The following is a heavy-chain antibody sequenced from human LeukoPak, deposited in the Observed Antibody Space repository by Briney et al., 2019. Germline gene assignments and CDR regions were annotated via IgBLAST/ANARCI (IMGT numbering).Heavy chain of an antibody. CDR1: GYTLTELS. J-gene: IGHJ4*02. Sequence: ASVKVSCKVSGYTLTELSMHWVRQAPGKGLEWMGCFDPEDDERIYAQKFQGRVTMTEDTSTDTPYMELSSLTSEDTAVYYCATCLAGSDWCACRDTYAVFWGQGTLVTVSS. D-gene: IGHD6-19*01. CDR2: FDPEDDER. CDR3: ATCLAGSDWCACRDTYAVF. V-gene: IGHV1-24*01.